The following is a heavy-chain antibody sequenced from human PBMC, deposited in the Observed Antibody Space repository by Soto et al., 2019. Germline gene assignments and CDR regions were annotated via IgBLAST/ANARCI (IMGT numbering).Heavy chain of an antibody. V-gene: IGHV3-30-3*01. Sequence: PGGSLRLSCTASGFTFSSYAIHWVRQPPGKGLEWVAVISYDGTNKYYADSVKGRFTISRDNSKNTLYLQMNSLRAEDTAVYYCLFYYSGMDVWGQGTTVTVSS. CDR2: ISYDGTNK. CDR1: GFTFSSYA. J-gene: IGHJ6*02. CDR3: LFYYSGMDV.